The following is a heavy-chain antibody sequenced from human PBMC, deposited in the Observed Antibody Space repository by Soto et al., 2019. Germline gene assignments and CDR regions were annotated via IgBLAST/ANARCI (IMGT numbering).Heavy chain of an antibody. Sequence: PVGSLRLSCAASGFTFSNYAMNWVRQAPGKGLEWVSGISDSGDSTFYADSVKGRFTISRDNSKNTLYLQLSSLRAEDTAIYYCAKGRCASCYFADYWGQGSLVTVSS. D-gene: IGHD2-21*01. CDR1: GFTFSNYA. J-gene: IGHJ4*02. CDR3: AKGRCASCYFADY. V-gene: IGHV3-23*01. CDR2: ISDSGDST.